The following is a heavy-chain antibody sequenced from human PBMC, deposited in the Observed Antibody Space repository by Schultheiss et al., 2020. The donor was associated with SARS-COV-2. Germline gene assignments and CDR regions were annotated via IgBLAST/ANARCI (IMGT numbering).Heavy chain of an antibody. CDR3: ARLTADDATRNFDP. V-gene: IGHV4-61*01. Sequence: SETLSLTCTVSGGSVSSGSYYWSWIRQPPGKGLEWIGEISHSGSTNYNPSLKSRVTVSVDTSKNQFSLRLNSVTAADTAVYYCARLTADDATRNFDPWGQGTLVTVSS. CDR1: GGSVSSGSYY. J-gene: IGHJ5*02. D-gene: IGHD1-1*01. CDR2: ISHSGST.